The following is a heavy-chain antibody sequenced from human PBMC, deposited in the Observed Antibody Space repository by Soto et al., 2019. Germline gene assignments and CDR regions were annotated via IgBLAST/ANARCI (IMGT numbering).Heavy chain of an antibody. CDR1: GFTFSSYA. J-gene: IGHJ4*02. CDR3: ARESEDLTSNFDY. CDR2: ISSTTHYI. V-gene: IGHV3-21*06. Sequence: LRLSCAASGFTFSSYAMSWVRQVPGKGLEWVSSISSTTHYIYYADSMRGRFTISRDNAKNAVYLEMGSLRAEDTAVYYCARESEDLTSNFDYWGQGTLVTVSS.